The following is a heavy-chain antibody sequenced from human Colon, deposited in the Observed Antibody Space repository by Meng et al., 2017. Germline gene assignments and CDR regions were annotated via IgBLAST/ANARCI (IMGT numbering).Heavy chain of an antibody. CDR3: ARFLFGRLGVGHDY. D-gene: IGHD3-3*01. CDR1: GESFSGYY. V-gene: IGHV4-34*02. CDR2: INQSGTN. J-gene: IGHJ4*01. Sequence: QEQLKHMVAGLLEPSETLVLTCTVYGESFSGYYWTWVRHHPGKGLEWIGEINQSGTNNYNPSLKSRVSISADKSKNQFSLKMASVTAADTAIYYCARFLFGRLGVGHDYWGHGTLVTVSS.